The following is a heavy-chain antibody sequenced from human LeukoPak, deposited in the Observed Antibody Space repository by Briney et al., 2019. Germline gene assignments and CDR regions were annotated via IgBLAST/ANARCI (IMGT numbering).Heavy chain of an antibody. CDR2: ISGSGGST. J-gene: IGHJ4*02. Sequence: GGSLRLSCAASGFTFSSYAMNWVRQAPGKGLEWVSAISGSGGSTYYADSVKGRSTISRDNSKNTLYLQMNSLRAEDTAVYYCAKEPLPGSGSLFDYWGQGTLVTVSS. D-gene: IGHD3-10*01. CDR3: AKEPLPGSGSLFDY. V-gene: IGHV3-23*01. CDR1: GFTFSSYA.